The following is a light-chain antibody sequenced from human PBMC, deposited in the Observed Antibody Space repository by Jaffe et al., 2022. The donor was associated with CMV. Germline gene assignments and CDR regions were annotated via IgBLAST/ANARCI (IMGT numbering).Light chain of an antibody. CDR3: QQYYTTPVFT. V-gene: IGKV1-NL1*01. CDR1: QGISNS. CDR2: AAS. J-gene: IGKJ3*01. Sequence: DIQMTQSPSSLSASIGDRVTITCRASQGISNSLAWYQQKPGKAPKVLVYAASRLESGVPSRFSGSGSGTDYTLTINSLQPEDFATYYCQQYYTTPVFTFGPGTKVDIK.